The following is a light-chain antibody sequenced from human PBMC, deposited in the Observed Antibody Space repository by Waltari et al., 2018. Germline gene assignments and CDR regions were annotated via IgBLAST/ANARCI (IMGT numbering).Light chain of an antibody. CDR1: QSISSW. V-gene: IGKV1-5*03. Sequence: IQMTPSPSTLSASVGDTVTITCRASQSISSWLAWYQQKPGKAPKLLIYKATNLDTGVPSRITGSGSGTEFTLTIRSLQLDDFATYYCQHYYSYPWTFGQGTKVEIK. CDR3: QHYYSYPWT. J-gene: IGKJ1*01. CDR2: KAT.